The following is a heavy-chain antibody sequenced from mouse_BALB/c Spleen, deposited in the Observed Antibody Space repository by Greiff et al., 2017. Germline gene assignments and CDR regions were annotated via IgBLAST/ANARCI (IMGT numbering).Heavy chain of an antibody. CDR1: GYTFTSYW. CDR3: ASMDDYYAMDY. V-gene: IGHV1-87*01. J-gene: IGHJ4*01. Sequence: QVQLQQSGAELARPGASVKLSCKASGYTFTSYWMQWVKQRPGQGLEWIGAIYPGDGDTRYTQKFKGKATLTADKSSSTAYMQLSSLASEDSAVYYCASMDDYYAMDYWGQGTSVTVSS. CDR2: IYPGDGDT.